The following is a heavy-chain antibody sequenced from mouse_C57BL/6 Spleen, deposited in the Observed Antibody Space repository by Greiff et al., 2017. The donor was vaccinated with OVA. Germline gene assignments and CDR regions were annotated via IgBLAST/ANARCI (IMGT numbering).Heavy chain of an antibody. D-gene: IGHD4-1*01. CDR1: GYTFTSYW. J-gene: IGHJ1*03. CDR2: IHPNSGST. V-gene: IGHV1-64*01. Sequence: QVQLQQSGAELVKPGASVKLSCKASGYTFTSYWMHWVKQRPGQGLEWIGMIHPNSGSTNYNEKFKSKATLTVDKSSSTAYMQLSSLTSEDSAVYYCARSGTLGYFDVWATGTTVTVSS. CDR3: ARSGTLGYFDV.